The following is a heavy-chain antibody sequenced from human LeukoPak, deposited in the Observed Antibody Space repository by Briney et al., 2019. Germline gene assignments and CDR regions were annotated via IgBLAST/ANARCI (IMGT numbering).Heavy chain of an antibody. J-gene: IGHJ3*02. Sequence: ASVKVSCKASGYTFTSYGISWVRQAPGQGLEWMGWISAYNGNTNYAQKLQGRVTMTTDTSTSTAYMEPRSLRSDDTAVYYCARDLDSRGITIFGVVIRGAFDIWGQGTMVTVSS. D-gene: IGHD3-3*01. CDR3: ARDLDSRGITIFGVVIRGAFDI. CDR1: GYTFTSYG. V-gene: IGHV1-18*01. CDR2: ISAYNGNT.